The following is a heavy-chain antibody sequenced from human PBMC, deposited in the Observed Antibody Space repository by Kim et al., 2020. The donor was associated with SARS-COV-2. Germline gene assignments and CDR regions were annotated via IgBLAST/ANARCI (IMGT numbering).Heavy chain of an antibody. J-gene: IGHJ4*02. Sequence: GGSLRLSCSASGFTFSNYAMHWVRQAPGKGLEYVSAISSDGGSTYYADSVKGRFTISRDNSKNMLYVQMSSLRVEETAIYYCVTRNYYNSGSYYEGAPFDFWGQGPLVTVSS. CDR2: ISSDGGST. D-gene: IGHD3-10*01. CDR3: VTRNYYNSGSYYEGAPFDF. V-gene: IGHV3-64*05. CDR1: GFTFSNYA.